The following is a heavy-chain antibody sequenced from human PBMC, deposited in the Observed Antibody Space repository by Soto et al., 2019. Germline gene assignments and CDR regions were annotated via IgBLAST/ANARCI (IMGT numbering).Heavy chain of an antibody. J-gene: IGHJ6*02. CDR1: GYSISNGYY. V-gene: IGHV4-38-2*02. Sequence: PSETLSLTCTVSGYSISNGYYWGWIRQSPEKGLEWIGTIYHSGTTYYNPSLKSRVIMSIDTSKNQFSLNLNSVTAADTAVYYCVRDRYSYGSXVAKWGQGTLVTVSADVWGQGTTVTVSS. CDR3: VRDRYSYGSXVAKWGQGTLVTVSADV. D-gene: IGHD5-18*01. CDR2: IYHSGTT.